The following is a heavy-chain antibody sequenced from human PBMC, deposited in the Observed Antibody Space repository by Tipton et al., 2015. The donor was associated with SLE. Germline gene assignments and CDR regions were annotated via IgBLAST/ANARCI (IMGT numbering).Heavy chain of an antibody. Sequence: TLSLTCAVYGGSFSGYYWSWIRQHPGKGLEWIWCIYYSGSTYYNPSLKSRVTISVDTSKNQFSLKLSSVTAADTAVYYCARDGGYSYGYHYWGQGTLVTVSS. CDR1: GGSFSGYY. D-gene: IGHD5-18*01. V-gene: IGHV4-31*11. J-gene: IGHJ4*02. CDR3: ARDGGYSYGYHY. CDR2: IYYSGST.